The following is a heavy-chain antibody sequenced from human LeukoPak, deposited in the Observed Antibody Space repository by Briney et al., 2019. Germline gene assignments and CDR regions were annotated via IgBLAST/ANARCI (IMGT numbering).Heavy chain of an antibody. CDR1: GFTVSSNY. V-gene: IGHV3-66*01. Sequence: GGSLRLSSAASGFTVSSNYMSWVRQAPGKGLQWVSVIYSGGSTYYADSVKGRFTISRDNSKNTLYLQMNSLRAEDTAVYYCARDLRRYFDYWGQGTLVTVSS. D-gene: IGHD3-9*01. J-gene: IGHJ4*02. CDR2: IYSGGST. CDR3: ARDLRRYFDY.